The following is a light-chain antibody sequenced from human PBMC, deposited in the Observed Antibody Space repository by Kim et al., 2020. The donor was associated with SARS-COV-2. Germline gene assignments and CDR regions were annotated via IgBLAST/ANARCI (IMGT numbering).Light chain of an antibody. CDR3: QQRSNWPIT. CDR2: DAS. Sequence: EIVLTQSPATLSLSPGERATLSCRASQCVGTQLAWYQQRPGQAPRLLLHDASNRATGIPARFSGSGSGTDFTLSISSLEPEDVAVYYCQQRSNWPITFGQGTRLEIK. V-gene: IGKV3-11*01. J-gene: IGKJ5*01. CDR1: QCVGTQ.